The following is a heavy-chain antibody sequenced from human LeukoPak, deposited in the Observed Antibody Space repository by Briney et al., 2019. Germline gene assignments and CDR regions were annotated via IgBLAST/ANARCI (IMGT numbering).Heavy chain of an antibody. J-gene: IGHJ3*02. CDR3: AKTGGYYDTSDLYRPDVFDI. V-gene: IGHV3-23*01. CDR1: GFTFSNFA. Sequence: GGSLRLSCAASGFTFSNFAMSWVRQAPGKGLEWVSAISGTGGNTFYTDSVTGRFTISRDNSKTTLYVQMNSLRAEDTAVYYCAKTGGYYDTSDLYRPDVFDIWGQGTVVIVSS. CDR2: ISGTGGNT. D-gene: IGHD3-22*01.